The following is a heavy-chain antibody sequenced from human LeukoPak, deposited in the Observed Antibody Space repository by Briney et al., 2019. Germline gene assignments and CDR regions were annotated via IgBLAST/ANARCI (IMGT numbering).Heavy chain of an antibody. V-gene: IGHV1-2*02. D-gene: IGHD1-26*01. J-gene: IGHJ5*02. CDR1: GYTFTGYY. CDR2: INPNSGGT. Sequence: ASVKVSCKASGYTFTGYYMHWVRQAPGQGLEWMGWINPNSGGTNYAQKFRGRVTMTRDTSISTAYMDLSRLRSDDTAVYYCAREVGATTWFDPWGQGTLVTVSS. CDR3: AREVGATTWFDP.